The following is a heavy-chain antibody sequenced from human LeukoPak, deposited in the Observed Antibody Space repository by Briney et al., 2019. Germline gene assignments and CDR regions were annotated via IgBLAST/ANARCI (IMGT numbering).Heavy chain of an antibody. CDR1: GGTFTSYT. CDR2: IIPIFGTA. J-gene: IGHJ4*02. V-gene: IGHV1-69*05. D-gene: IGHD6-19*01. CDR3: AREPPLAVALDY. Sequence: SVKVSCTASGGTFTSYTISCGRHAPGQGLEWMGRIIPIFGTANSAQKFHGRVTITTDAYTSTAYMELSRLRSKVTALYFCAREPPLAVALDYWGRGTLVTVSS.